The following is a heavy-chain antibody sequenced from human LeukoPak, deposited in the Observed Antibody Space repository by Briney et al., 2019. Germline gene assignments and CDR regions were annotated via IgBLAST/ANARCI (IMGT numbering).Heavy chain of an antibody. D-gene: IGHD6-13*01. Sequence: PSETLSLTCTVSGGSISSYYWSWIRQPPGKGLEWIGYIYYSGSTNYNPSLKSRVTISVDTSKNQFSLKLSSVTAADTAVYYCARGSRQQLSNWFDPWGQGTLVTVS. CDR3: ARGSRQQLSNWFDP. J-gene: IGHJ5*02. CDR2: IYYSGST. V-gene: IGHV4-59*01. CDR1: GGSISSYY.